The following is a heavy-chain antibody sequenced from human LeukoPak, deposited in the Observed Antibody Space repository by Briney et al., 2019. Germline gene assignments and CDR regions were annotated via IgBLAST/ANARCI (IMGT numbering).Heavy chain of an antibody. CDR2: ISSSSSYI. D-gene: IGHD5/OR15-5a*01. Sequence: GGSLRLSCAASGFTFSSYSMNWVRQAPGKGLEWVSSISSSSSYIYYADSVKGRFTITRDNAKNSLYLQMNSLRAEDTAVYCCARFSMSSPLVDYWGQGTLVTVSS. CDR3: ARFSMSSPLVDY. CDR1: GFTFSSYS. J-gene: IGHJ4*02. V-gene: IGHV3-21*01.